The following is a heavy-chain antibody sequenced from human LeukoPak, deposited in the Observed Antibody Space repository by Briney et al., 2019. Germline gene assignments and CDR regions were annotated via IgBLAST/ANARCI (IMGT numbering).Heavy chain of an antibody. D-gene: IGHD3-16*01. CDR2: IYHSGST. CDR1: GGSISSGGYS. V-gene: IGHV4-30-2*01. Sequence: SETLSLTCAVSGGSISSGGYSWSWIRQPPGKGLEWIGYIYHSGSTYYNPSLKSRVTIPVDRSKNQFSLKLSSVTAADTAVYYCARGGSMILTSFDIWGQGTMVTVSS. J-gene: IGHJ3*02. CDR3: ARGGSMILTSFDI.